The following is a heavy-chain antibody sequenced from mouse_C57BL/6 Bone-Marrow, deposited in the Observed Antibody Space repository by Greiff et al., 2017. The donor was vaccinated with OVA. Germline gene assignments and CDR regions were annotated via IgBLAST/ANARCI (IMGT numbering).Heavy chain of an antibody. J-gene: IGHJ1*03. V-gene: IGHV14-4*01. Sequence: EVQLQQSGAELVRPGASVKLSCTASGFNIKDDYMHWVKQRPEQGLEWIGWIDPENGDTEYASKFQGKATITADTSSNTAYLQLSSLTSEDTAVYYCTTHGSSYDWYFDVWGTGTTFTVSS. CDR1: GFNIKDDY. CDR3: TTHGSSYDWYFDV. D-gene: IGHD1-1*01. CDR2: IDPENGDT.